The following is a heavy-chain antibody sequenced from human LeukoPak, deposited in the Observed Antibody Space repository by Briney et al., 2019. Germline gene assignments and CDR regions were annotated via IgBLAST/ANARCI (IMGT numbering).Heavy chain of an antibody. Sequence: ASVKVSCKASGYTFTGYYMHWVRQAPGQGLEWMGWINPNSGGTNYAQKFQGRVTMTRDTSISTAYMELSRLRSDDTAVYYCARDGNDFWSGYEKYYYYYYMDVWGKGTTVTVSS. CDR3: ARDGNDFWSGYEKYYYYYYMDV. D-gene: IGHD3-3*01. CDR1: GYTFTGYY. CDR2: INPNSGGT. V-gene: IGHV1-2*02. J-gene: IGHJ6*03.